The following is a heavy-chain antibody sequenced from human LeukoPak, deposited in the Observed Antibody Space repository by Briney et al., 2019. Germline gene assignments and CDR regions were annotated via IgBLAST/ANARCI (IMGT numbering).Heavy chain of an antibody. V-gene: IGHV1-46*01. J-gene: IGHJ4*02. CDR1: GYTFTNYY. CDR3: ARPTLGVGAPWFDY. CDR2: INPSGGST. D-gene: IGHD1-26*01. Sequence: ASVKVSCKASGYTFTNYYMHWVRQAPGQGLEWMGIINPSGGSTSYAQKFQGRATMTRDMSTSTVYMELSSLRSEDTAVYYCARPTLGVGAPWFDYWGQGTLVTVSS.